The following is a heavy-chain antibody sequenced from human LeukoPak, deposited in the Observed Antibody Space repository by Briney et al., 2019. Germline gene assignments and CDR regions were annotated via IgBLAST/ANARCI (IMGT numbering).Heavy chain of an antibody. J-gene: IGHJ4*02. CDR2: VYYRGSA. CDR3: ARHGSDWTFDY. V-gene: IGHV4-59*08. CDR1: GGSISSYY. Sequence: SETLSLTCTVSGGSISSYYWSWIRQLPGKGLEWIGYVYYRGSANYNPPLKSRVTISIDTSKNQFSLKLSSVTAADTAVYYCARHGSDWTFDYWGQGALVTVSS. D-gene: IGHD6-19*01.